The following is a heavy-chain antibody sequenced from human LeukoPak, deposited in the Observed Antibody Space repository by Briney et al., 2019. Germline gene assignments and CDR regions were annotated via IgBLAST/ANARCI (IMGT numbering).Heavy chain of an antibody. D-gene: IGHD2-2*01. V-gene: IGHV1-2*04. CDR2: INPNSGGT. CDR1: GYTFTGYY. CDR3: ASGTTNSLRPEYYFDY. Sequence: ASVKVSYKPSGYTFTGYYMHWVRQAPGQGLEWMGWINPNSGGTNYAQKFQGWVTMTRDTSISTAYMELSSLKSADTAVYFCASGTTNSLRPEYYFDYWGQGTLVTVSS. J-gene: IGHJ4*02.